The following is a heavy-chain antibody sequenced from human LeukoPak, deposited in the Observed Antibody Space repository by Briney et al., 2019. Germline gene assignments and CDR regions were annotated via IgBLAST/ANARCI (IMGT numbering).Heavy chain of an antibody. V-gene: IGHV1-2*02. D-gene: IGHD3-10*01. J-gene: IGHJ4*02. CDR3: ARSSGSYYNWLDY. CDR2: INPNSGGT. CDR1: GYTFTGYY. Sequence: ASVKVSCKASGYTFTGYYMHWVRQALGQGLQWMGWINPNSGGTNYAQKFQGRVTMTRDTSTSTVYMELSSLRSEDTAVYYCARSSGSYYNWLDYWGQGTLVTVSS.